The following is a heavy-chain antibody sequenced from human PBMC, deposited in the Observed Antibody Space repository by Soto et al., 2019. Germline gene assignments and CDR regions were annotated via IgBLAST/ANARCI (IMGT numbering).Heavy chain of an antibody. D-gene: IGHD3-10*01. CDR3: ARRYGSGFDY. CDR1: GGSISSYY. V-gene: IGHV4-59*08. CDR2: IYYSGST. J-gene: IGHJ4*02. Sequence: SETLSLTCTVSGGSISSYYWSSIRQPPGKGLEWIGYIYYSGSTNYNPSLKSRVTISVDTSKNQFSLKLSSVTAADTAVYYCARRYGSGFDYWGQGTLVTVSS.